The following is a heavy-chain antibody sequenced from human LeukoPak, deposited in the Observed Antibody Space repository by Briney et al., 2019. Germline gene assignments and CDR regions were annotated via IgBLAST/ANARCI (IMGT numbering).Heavy chain of an antibody. V-gene: IGHV3-23*01. CDR3: ATAPCSGGDCYSGDS. Sequence: GGSLRLSCAASGFTFSSYAMSCVRQAPGKGLEWGSAMSGSGGSTYYADSVKRRFTISRDNSKNTLYLQMNSLRAEDTAVYYCATAPCSGGDCYSGDSWGQGTLVTVSS. J-gene: IGHJ4*02. CDR2: MSGSGGST. D-gene: IGHD2-15*01. CDR1: GFTFSSYA.